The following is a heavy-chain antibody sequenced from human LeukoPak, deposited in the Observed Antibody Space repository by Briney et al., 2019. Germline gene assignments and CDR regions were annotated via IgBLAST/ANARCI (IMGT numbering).Heavy chain of an antibody. CDR3: AKATYSTSPGYYFDY. V-gene: IGHV3-9*01. J-gene: IGHJ4*02. Sequence: GRSLRLSCAASGFTFDDYAMHWVRQGPGKGLEWVSGISWNSGRIGYADSVKGRFIISRDNAKNSLYLQMNSLRSEDTAFYYCAKATYSTSPGYYFDYWGQGTPVTVSS. CDR1: GFTFDDYA. CDR2: ISWNSGRI. D-gene: IGHD6-6*01.